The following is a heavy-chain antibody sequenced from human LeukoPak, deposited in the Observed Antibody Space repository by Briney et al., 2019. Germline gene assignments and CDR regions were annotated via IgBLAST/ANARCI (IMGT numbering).Heavy chain of an antibody. Sequence: PSETLSLTCTASGGSVSSHYWNWIRQPAGKGLEWIGRIYNGGSTNYNPSLESRVTISLDRSKNQFSLKLTSVTAADTAVYYCANSISMDFQYRGKGTLVTVSS. CDR1: GGSVSSHY. J-gene: IGHJ4*02. D-gene: IGHD2/OR15-2a*01. V-gene: IGHV4-4*07. CDR2: IYNGGST. CDR3: ANSISMDFQY.